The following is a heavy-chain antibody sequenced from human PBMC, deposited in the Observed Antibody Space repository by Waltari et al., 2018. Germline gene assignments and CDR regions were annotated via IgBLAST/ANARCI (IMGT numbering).Heavy chain of an antibody. CDR2: ISYSGST. Sequence: QLQLQESGPGLVKPSETLSLTCTVSGVSISSTPYYWGWIRQPPGKGLEWVGTISYSGSTSYNPSLRSRVTISVDTSKNQFSLNLTSVTAADTAVYYCARAWLWPYNAFDIWGQGTMVTVSS. V-gene: IGHV4-39*01. J-gene: IGHJ3*02. CDR1: GVSISSTPYY. CDR3: ARAWLWPYNAFDI. D-gene: IGHD5-18*01.